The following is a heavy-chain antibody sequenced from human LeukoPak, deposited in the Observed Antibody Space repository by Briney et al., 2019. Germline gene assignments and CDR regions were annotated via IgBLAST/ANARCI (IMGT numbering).Heavy chain of an antibody. CDR3: ARVIVGAKGEEYFDY. Sequence: GASVKVSCKASGGTFSSYAISWVRQAPGQGLEWMGGIIPIFGTANYAQKFQGRVTITADESTSTAYMELSSLRSEDTAVYYCARVIVGAKGEEYFDYWGQGTLVTVSS. CDR1: GGTFSSYA. J-gene: IGHJ4*02. CDR2: IIPIFGTA. D-gene: IGHD1-26*01. V-gene: IGHV1-69*01.